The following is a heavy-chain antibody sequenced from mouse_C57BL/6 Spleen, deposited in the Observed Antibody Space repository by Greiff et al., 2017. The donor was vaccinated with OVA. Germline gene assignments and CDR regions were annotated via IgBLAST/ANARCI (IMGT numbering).Heavy chain of an antibody. CDR3: ARGGEGGYFDY. J-gene: IGHJ2*01. Sequence: EVKVEESGGGLVKPGGSLKLSCAASGFTFSSYAMSWVRQTPEKRLEWVATISDGGSYTYYPDNVKGRFTISRDNAKNNLYLQMSHLKSEDTAVYYCARGGEGGYFDYWGQGTTLTVSS. CDR1: GFTFSSYA. CDR2: ISDGGSYT. V-gene: IGHV5-4*03.